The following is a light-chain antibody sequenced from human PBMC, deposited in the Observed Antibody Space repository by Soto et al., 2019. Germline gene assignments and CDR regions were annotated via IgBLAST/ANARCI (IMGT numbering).Light chain of an antibody. V-gene: IGKV1-5*01. CDR3: QQYNTFST. CDR1: QSVNNW. J-gene: IGKJ1*01. CDR2: ESY. Sequence: DVQMTQSPSTLSASVGDSVTITCRASQSVNNWLAWYQQKPGKAPRLLIFESYKLESGVPSRFSGSGSGTEFILTISSLQADDFATYYCQQYNTFSTFGQGTKVDIK.